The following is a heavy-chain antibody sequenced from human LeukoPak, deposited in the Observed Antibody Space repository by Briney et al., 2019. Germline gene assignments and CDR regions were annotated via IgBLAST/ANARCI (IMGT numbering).Heavy chain of an antibody. Sequence: GRSLRLSCAASGFTFSSYDMHWVRQATGKGLEWVSAIGTAGDTYYPGSVKGRFTISRENAKNSLYLQMNSLRAGDTAVYYCARAVGLNWFDPWGQGTLVTVSS. CDR2: IGTAGDT. CDR1: GFTFSSYD. J-gene: IGHJ5*02. V-gene: IGHV3-13*01. CDR3: ARAVGLNWFDP. D-gene: IGHD1-26*01.